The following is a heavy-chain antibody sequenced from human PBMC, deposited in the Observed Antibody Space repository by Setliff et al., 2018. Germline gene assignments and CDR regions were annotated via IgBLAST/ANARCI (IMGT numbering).Heavy chain of an antibody. J-gene: IGHJ6*02. CDR1: GYTFTSND. D-gene: IGHD3-3*01. CDR2: MNPNSGNT. V-gene: IGHV1-8*02. Sequence: ASVKVSCKASGYTFTSNDINWVRQATGQGLEWMGWMNPNSGNTGYAQKFQGRVTMTRNTSISTAYMELSSLRSEDTAVYYCARGRERDYNFWSGYYTYYYYGMDVWGQGTTVTVSS. CDR3: ARGRERDYNFWSGYYTYYYYGMDV.